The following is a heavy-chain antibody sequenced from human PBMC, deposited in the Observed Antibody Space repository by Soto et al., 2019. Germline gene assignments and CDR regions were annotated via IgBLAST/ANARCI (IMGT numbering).Heavy chain of an antibody. J-gene: IGHJ5*02. Sequence: PSETLSLTCTVSGCSISSGGYYWSWIRQHPGKGLEWIGYIYYSGSTYYNPSLKSRVTISVDTSKDQFSLKLSSVTAADTAVYYCSWYRSHWFDPWGQGTLVTVSS. D-gene: IGHD6-13*01. CDR1: GCSISSGGYY. CDR2: IYYSGST. CDR3: SWYRSHWFDP. V-gene: IGHV4-31*03.